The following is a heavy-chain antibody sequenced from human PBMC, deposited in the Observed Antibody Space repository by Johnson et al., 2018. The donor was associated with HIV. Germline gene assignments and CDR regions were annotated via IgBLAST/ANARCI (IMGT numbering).Heavy chain of an antibody. Sequence: VQLVESGGGLVQPGGSLRLSCVVSGFTVSSYYMSWVRQAPGKGLEWVSIVFSGDNTYYADPVKGRFTISRDNSKNTLYLQMNSLRAEDTAVYYCARDRGAARDAFDIWGQGTMVTVSS. CDR2: VFSGDNT. CDR1: GFTVSSYY. CDR3: ARDRGAARDAFDI. J-gene: IGHJ3*02. V-gene: IGHV3-66*01. D-gene: IGHD6-6*01.